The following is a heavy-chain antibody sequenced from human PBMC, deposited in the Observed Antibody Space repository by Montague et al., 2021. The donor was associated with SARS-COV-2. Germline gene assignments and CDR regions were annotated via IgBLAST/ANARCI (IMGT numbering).Heavy chain of an antibody. CDR1: GGSISSYY. CDR3: ARTYYYGSVVWFDP. CDR2: IYYSGSI. Sequence: SETLSLTCTVSGGSISSYYWSWIRQPPGKGLEWIGYIYYSGSINYNPSLKSRVTISVDTSKNQFSLKLSSVTAADTAVYYCARTYYYGSVVWFDPWGQGTLVTGSS. V-gene: IGHV4-59*08. J-gene: IGHJ5*02. D-gene: IGHD3-10*01.